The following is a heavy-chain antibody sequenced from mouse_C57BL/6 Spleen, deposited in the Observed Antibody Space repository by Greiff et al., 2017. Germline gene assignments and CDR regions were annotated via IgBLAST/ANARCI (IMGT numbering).Heavy chain of an antibody. CDR1: GFTFSSYG. CDR3: ARHARGYDGGLAY. D-gene: IGHD2-2*01. CDR2: ISSGGSYT. Sequence: EVQLVESGGDLVKPGGSLKLSCAASGFTFSSYGMSWVRQTPDKRLEWVATISSGGSYTYYPDSVKGRFTLSRDNAKNTLYLQMSSLKSEDTAMYYCARHARGYDGGLAYWGQGTLVTVSA. V-gene: IGHV5-6*01. J-gene: IGHJ3*01.